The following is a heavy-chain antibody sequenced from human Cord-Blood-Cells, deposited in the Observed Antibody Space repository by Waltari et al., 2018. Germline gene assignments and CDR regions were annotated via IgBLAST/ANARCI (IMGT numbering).Heavy chain of an antibody. V-gene: IGHV3-30*18. CDR2: ISYDGVNK. CDR3: AKDKAFDI. Sequence: QVQLVESGGGVVQPGRSLRLSCAASGFTFSSDGMHWVRQAPGKGLEWVGVISYDGVNKYYADSVKGRFTISRDNSKNTLYLQMNSLRAEDTAVYYCAKDKAFDIWGQGTMVTVSS. CDR1: GFTFSSDG. J-gene: IGHJ3*02.